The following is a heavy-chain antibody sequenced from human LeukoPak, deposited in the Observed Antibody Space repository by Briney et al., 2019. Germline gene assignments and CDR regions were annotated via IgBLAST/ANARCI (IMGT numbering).Heavy chain of an antibody. CDR2: ISGRGGST. J-gene: IGHJ6*03. V-gene: IGHV3-23*01. D-gene: IGHD1-26*01. CDR1: GFTFSNYG. CDR3: AKGEDVRRSLVDYYYMDV. Sequence: GGSLRLSCAASGFTFSNYGMSWVRQAPGKGLEWVSAISGRGGSTYYADSVKGRFTISRDNSKNTLYLQMNSLRAEDTAVYYCAKGEDVRRSLVDYYYMDVWGKGTTVTISS.